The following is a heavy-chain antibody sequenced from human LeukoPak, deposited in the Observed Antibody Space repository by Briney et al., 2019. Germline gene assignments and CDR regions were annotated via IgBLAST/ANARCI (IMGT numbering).Heavy chain of an antibody. D-gene: IGHD1-1*01. Sequence: PGGSLRLSCAASGFTFSSFDMHWVRQPTGQGLDWVSTIGTASDTYYPGSVEGRFTLSRDNAKHSLYLQMNSLTAGDTAVYYCARGPPRGKYYYMDVWGKGTTVTVSS. J-gene: IGHJ6*03. V-gene: IGHV3-13*01. CDR2: IGTASDT. CDR3: ARGPPRGKYYYMDV. CDR1: GFTFSSFD.